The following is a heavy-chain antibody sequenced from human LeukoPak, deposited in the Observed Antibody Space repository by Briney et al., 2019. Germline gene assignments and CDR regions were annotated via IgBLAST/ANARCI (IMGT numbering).Heavy chain of an antibody. CDR3: AKYGGLYYFDY. CDR1: GFTFSSYA. J-gene: IGHJ4*02. V-gene: IGHV3-23*01. D-gene: IGHD4-23*01. Sequence: PGGSLRLSCAASGFTFSSYAMSWVRQAPGKGLEWVSALSGRGGSTYYADSVKGRFTISRDNSKHTLYLQMNSLRAEDTAVYYCAKYGGLYYFDYCGQGALVTVSS. CDR2: LSGRGGST.